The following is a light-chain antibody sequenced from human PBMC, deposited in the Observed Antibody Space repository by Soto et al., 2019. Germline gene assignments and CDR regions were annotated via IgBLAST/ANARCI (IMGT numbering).Light chain of an antibody. Sequence: EIVLTQSPATLSLSPGERAILSCRASQSVSFYLAWYQQKPGQAPRLLIYDTSNRATGIPARLSGSGSGTDFTLTISSLEPEDFAVYYCQQRSNWPRTFGGGTKVEIK. CDR2: DTS. CDR1: QSVSFY. V-gene: IGKV3-11*01. CDR3: QQRSNWPRT. J-gene: IGKJ4*01.